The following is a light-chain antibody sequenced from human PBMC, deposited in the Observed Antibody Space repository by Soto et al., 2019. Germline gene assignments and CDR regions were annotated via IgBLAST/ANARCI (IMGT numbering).Light chain of an antibody. CDR1: QTISSW. Sequence: DIQMTQSPSTLSGSVGDRVTITGRASQTISSWLAWYQQKPGKAPKLLIYKASTLKSGVPSRFSGSESGTEFTLTISSLQPDDFATYYCQHYNSYSEAFGQGTKVDIK. CDR2: KAS. V-gene: IGKV1-5*03. CDR3: QHYNSYSEA. J-gene: IGKJ1*01.